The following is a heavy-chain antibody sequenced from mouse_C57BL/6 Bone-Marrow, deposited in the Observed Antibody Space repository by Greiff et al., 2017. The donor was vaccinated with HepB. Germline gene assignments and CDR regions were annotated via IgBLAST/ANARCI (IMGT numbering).Heavy chain of an antibody. CDR2: IDPENGDT. J-gene: IGHJ3*01. Sequence: VQLKQSGAELVRPGASVKLSCTASGFNIKDDYMHWVKQRPEQGLEWIGWIDPENGDTEYASKFQGKATITADTSSNTAYLQLSSLTSEDTAVYYCTTPAYGSSSAWVAYWGQGTLVTVSA. CDR1: GFNIKDDY. CDR3: TTPAYGSSSAWVAY. V-gene: IGHV14-4*01. D-gene: IGHD1-1*01.